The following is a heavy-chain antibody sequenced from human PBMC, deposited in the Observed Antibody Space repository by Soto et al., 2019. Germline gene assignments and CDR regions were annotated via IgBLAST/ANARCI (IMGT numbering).Heavy chain of an antibody. CDR3: ARDRCSGGSCYSGFDY. CDR1: GYSFTGYS. CDR2: INPNSGGT. J-gene: IGHJ4*02. D-gene: IGHD2-15*01. V-gene: IGHV1-2*04. Sequence: ASVKVSCKASGYSFTGYSMHWVRQAPGQGLEWMGWINPNSGGTNYAQKFQGWVTMTRDTSISTAYMELSRLRSDDTAVYYCARDRCSGGSCYSGFDYWGQGTLVTVSS.